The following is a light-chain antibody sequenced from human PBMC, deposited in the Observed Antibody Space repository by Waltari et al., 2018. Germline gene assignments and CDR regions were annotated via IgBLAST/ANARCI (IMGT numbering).Light chain of an antibody. CDR2: EVT. Sequence: QSALTQPPSASGSPGQSVSTSCTGTSSYVGGYNSVSWYQQHPGKAPKLMVYEVTKRPSGVPDRFSGSKSGNTASLTVSGLQAEDETDYYCSSYSGSNKLVFGGGTKLTVL. V-gene: IGLV2-8*01. CDR3: SSYSGSNKLV. CDR1: SSYVGGYNS. J-gene: IGLJ2*01.